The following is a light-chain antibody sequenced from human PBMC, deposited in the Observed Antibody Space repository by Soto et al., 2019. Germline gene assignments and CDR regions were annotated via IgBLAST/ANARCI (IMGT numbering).Light chain of an antibody. V-gene: IGKV3-20*01. CDR3: QQYGGSPMYT. Sequence: EIVLTQSPGTLSLSPGERATLSCRASQSISNSFLAWYQQKPGQAPRLLIYGASSRATGIPDRFSGSGSGTDFTLTISRLEPEDFAVYDCQQYGGSPMYTFGQGTKLEIK. CDR2: GAS. CDR1: QSISNSF. J-gene: IGKJ2*01.